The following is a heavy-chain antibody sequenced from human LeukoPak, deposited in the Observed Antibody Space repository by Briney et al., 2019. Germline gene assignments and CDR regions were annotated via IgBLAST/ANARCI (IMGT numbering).Heavy chain of an antibody. J-gene: IGHJ4*02. CDR2: INPNSGGT. D-gene: IGHD2-15*01. Sequence: ASVKVSCKASGYTFNAYYMHWLRQAPGQGLEWMGWINPNSGGTKYAQKFQGRVTMTRDTSISTAYMEVSRLRSDDTAVYYCATNSAATRGFDNWGQGTLVTVSS. CDR3: ATNSAATRGFDN. V-gene: IGHV1-2*02. CDR1: GYTFNAYY.